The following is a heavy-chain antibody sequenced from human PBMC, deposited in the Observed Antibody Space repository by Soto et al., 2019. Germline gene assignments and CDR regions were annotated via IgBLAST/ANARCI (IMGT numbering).Heavy chain of an antibody. Sequence: LRLSCAASGFTFSGYWMSWVRQAPGKGLEWVANIKQDGSEKYYVDSVKGRFTISRDNAKNSLYLQMNSLRAEDTAVYYCAHEGDYGPDWGQGTLVTVSS. CDR3: AHEGDYGPD. CDR2: IKQDGSEK. J-gene: IGHJ4*02. D-gene: IGHD3-10*01. CDR1: GFTFSGYW. V-gene: IGHV3-7*03.